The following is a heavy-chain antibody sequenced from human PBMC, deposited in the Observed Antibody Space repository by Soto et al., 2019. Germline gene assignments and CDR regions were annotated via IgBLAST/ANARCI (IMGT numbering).Heavy chain of an antibody. D-gene: IGHD3-10*01. CDR3: VRVRYAYGNDP. V-gene: IGHV3-11*01. J-gene: IGHJ5*02. CDR1: GFTFSDYY. CDR2: ISPSGGTI. Sequence: QVQLVESGGGLVKPGGSLRLSCAASGFTFSDYYMSWIRQAPGKGLEWVSYISPSGGTIYYADSVKGRFTLSRDNAKNSLYLQMNSLRAEDTAVYHCVRVRYAYGNDPWGQGTLVAVSS.